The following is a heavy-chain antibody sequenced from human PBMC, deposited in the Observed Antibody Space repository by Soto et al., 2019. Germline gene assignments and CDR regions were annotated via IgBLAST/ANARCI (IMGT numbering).Heavy chain of an antibody. CDR3: ARESGINSSPPHFDY. D-gene: IGHD6-13*01. CDR1: GGSISSGGYY. V-gene: IGHV4-31*03. J-gene: IGHJ4*02. CDR2: IYYSGST. Sequence: SEPLSLTCTVSGGSISSGGYYWSWIRQHPGKGLEWIGYIYYSGSTYYNPSLKSRVTISVDTSKNQFSLKLSSVTAADTAVYYCARESGINSSPPHFDYWGQGTLVTVSS.